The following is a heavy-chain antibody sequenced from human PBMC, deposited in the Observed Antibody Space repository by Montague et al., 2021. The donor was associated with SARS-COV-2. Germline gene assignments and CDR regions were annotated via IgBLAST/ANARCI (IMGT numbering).Heavy chain of an antibody. CDR2: IFYSGSX. CDR1: GGSISSSSYY. D-gene: IGHD3-10*01. V-gene: IGHV4-39*01. Sequence: ETLSLTCTVSGGSISSSSYYWGWIRQPPGKGLEWIGSIFYSGSXDYNPSLKSRVTISVDTSKNQFSLKLSSVTAADTAVYYCASMVRAQVYYFDYWGQGTLVTVSS. CDR3: ASMVRAQVYYFDY. J-gene: IGHJ4*02.